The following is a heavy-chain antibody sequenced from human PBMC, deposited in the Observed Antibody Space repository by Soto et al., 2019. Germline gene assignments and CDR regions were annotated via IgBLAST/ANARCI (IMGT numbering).Heavy chain of an antibody. CDR2: IIPIFGTA. V-gene: IGHV1-69*01. Sequence: QVQLVQSGAEVKKPGSSVKVSCKASGGTFSSYAISWVRQAPGQGLEWMGGIIPIFGTANYAQKFQGRVTITADESTSTAYMELSSLRSEDTAVYYCARNIVATITRYYYGRDVWGQGTTVTVSS. CDR1: GGTFSSYA. J-gene: IGHJ6*02. D-gene: IGHD5-12*01. CDR3: ARNIVATITRYYYGRDV.